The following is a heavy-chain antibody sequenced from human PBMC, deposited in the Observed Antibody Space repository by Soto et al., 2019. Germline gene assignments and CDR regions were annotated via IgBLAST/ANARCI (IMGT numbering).Heavy chain of an antibody. V-gene: IGHV3-23*01. D-gene: IGHD3-10*01. CDR1: GFTFSSYA. CDR3: AKDQAPYHGSGSYVYYYYYYGMDV. Sequence: GGSLRLSCAASGFTFSSYAMSWVRQAPGKGLEWVSAISGSGGSTYYADSVKGRFTISRDNSKNTLYLQMNSLRAEDTAVYYCAKDQAPYHGSGSYVYYYYYYGMDVWGKGTTVTVSS. CDR2: ISGSGGST. J-gene: IGHJ6*04.